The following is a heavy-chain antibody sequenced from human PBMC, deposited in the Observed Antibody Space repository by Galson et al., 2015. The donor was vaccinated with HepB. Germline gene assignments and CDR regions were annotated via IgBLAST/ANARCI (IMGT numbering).Heavy chain of an antibody. CDR1: GFTFSSYS. Sequence: SLRLSCAASGFTFSSYSMNWVRQAPGKGLEWVSYISSSSSTIYYADSVKGRFTISRDNAKNSLYLQMNSLRDEDTAVYYCARDRPPRLGYYGMDVWGQGTTVTVSS. D-gene: IGHD7-27*01. V-gene: IGHV3-48*02. CDR3: ARDRPPRLGYYGMDV. J-gene: IGHJ6*02. CDR2: ISSSSSTI.